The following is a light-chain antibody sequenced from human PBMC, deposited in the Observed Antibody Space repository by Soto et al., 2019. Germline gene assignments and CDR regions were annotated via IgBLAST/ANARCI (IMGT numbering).Light chain of an antibody. V-gene: IGKV1-9*01. Sequence: DIQLTQSPSFLSASVGDRVTITCRASQVINNYLAWYQQKPGRAPKLLIYAASTLPIGVPSRFSGSGSGTEFTLTTNSLQPEDFATYSCQHFSDSRLYIFGQGTRLDTK. CDR3: QHFSDSRLYI. CDR1: QVINNY. CDR2: AAS. J-gene: IGKJ2*01.